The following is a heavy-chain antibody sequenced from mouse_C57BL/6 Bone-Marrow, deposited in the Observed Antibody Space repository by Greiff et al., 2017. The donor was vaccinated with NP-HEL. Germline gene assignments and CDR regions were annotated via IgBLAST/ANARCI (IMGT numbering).Heavy chain of an antibody. Sequence: EVKLQESGPGLVKPSQSLSLTCSVTGYSITSGYYWNWIRQFPGNKLEWMGYISYDGSNNYNPSLKNRISITRDTSKNQFVLKLNSVTTEDTATYYCARENSPYAMDYWGQGTSVTVSS. CDR3: ARENSPYAMDY. D-gene: IGHD5-2*01. J-gene: IGHJ4*01. CDR2: ISYDGSN. CDR1: GYSITSGYY. V-gene: IGHV3-6*01.